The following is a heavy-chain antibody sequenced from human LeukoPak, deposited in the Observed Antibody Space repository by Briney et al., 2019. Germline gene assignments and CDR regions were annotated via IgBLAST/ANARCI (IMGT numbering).Heavy chain of an antibody. CDR2: IKYEGSDK. Sequence: GGSLRLSCAASGFTFSSYGMHWVRQAPGKGLEWVAFIKYEGSDKYYIDSVKGRFTISRDNSKNTLFLQMNSLRPEDTAVYYCAKGRGSSGYIHFDYWGQGTLVTVSS. CDR3: AKGRGSSGYIHFDY. CDR1: GFTFSSYG. V-gene: IGHV3-30*02. D-gene: IGHD6-19*01. J-gene: IGHJ4*02.